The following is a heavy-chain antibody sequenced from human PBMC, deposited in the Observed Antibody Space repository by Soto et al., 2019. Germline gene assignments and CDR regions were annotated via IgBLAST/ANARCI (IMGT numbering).Heavy chain of an antibody. V-gene: IGHV3-66*01. CDR2: IYSGSST. D-gene: IGHD3-10*01. CDR1: GFTVSSNY. Sequence: GGSLRLSCAVSGFTVSSNYMSWVRQAPGKGLEWVSVIYSGSSTYYADSVKGRSTVSRDNSKNTLYLQMTSLRAEDTAVYYCARGPYGSGSYSLDYWGQGTLVTVSS. CDR3: ARGPYGSGSYSLDY. J-gene: IGHJ4*02.